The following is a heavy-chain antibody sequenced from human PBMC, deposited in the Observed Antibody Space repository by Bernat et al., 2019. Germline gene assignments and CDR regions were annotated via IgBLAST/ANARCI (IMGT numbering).Heavy chain of an antibody. CDR1: GFTFSSYG. D-gene: IGHD2-15*01. V-gene: IGHV3-30*18. CDR2: ISYDGSNK. Sequence: QVQLVESGGGVVQPGRSLRLSCAASGFTFSSYGMHWVRQAPGKGLEWVAVISYDGSNKYYADSVKGRFTISRDNSKNTLYLQMNSLRAEDTAVYYCAKDAKRYCSGGSCYPYFDYWGQGTLVTVSS. J-gene: IGHJ4*02. CDR3: AKDAKRYCSGGSCYPYFDY.